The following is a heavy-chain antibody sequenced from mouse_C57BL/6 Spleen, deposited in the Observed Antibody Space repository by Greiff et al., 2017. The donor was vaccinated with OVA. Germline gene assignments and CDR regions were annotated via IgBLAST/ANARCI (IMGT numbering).Heavy chain of an antibody. V-gene: IGHV5-6*01. CDR1: GFTFSSYG. J-gene: IGHJ3*01. D-gene: IGHD1-1*01. Sequence: EVQGVESGGDLVKPGGSLKLSCAASGFTFSSYGMSWVRQTPDKRLEWVATISSGGSYTYYPDSVKGRFTISRDNAKNTLYLQRSRLKSEDTAMYDCARHGCSSPAWFAYWGQGTLVTVSA. CDR2: ISSGGSYT. CDR3: ARHGCSSPAWFAY.